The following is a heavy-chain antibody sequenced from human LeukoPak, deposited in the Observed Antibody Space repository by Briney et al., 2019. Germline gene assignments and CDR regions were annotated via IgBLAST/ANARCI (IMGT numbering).Heavy chain of an antibody. V-gene: IGHV1-8*01. Sequence: ASVKVSCKASGYTFTSYDINWVRQATGQGLEWMGWMNPNSGNTGYAQKFQGRVTMTRNTSISTAYTELSSLRSEDTAVYYCARGRGAAAGNNYWGQGTLVTVSS. CDR2: MNPNSGNT. D-gene: IGHD6-13*01. CDR1: GYTFTSYD. J-gene: IGHJ4*02. CDR3: ARGRGAAAGNNY.